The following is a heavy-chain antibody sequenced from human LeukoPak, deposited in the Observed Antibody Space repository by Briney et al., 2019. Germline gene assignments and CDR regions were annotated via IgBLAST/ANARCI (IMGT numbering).Heavy chain of an antibody. CDR1: GYTFINYG. V-gene: IGHV1-18*01. J-gene: IGHJ4*02. CDR3: AREYGSGSYTGIDY. CDR2: ISAYNSAYNGNT. Sequence: ASVTVSCTASGYTFINYGITWVRQAPGQGLEWMGWISAYNSAYNGNTHYAQKLQGRVTMTTDTSTNTGYMELRSLRSHDTAVYYCAREYGSGSYTGIDYWGQGTLVTVSS. D-gene: IGHD3-10*01.